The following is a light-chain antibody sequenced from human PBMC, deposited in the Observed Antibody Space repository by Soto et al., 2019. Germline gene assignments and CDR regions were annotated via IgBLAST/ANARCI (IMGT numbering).Light chain of an antibody. CDR1: QSVSRN. Sequence: EIVMTQSPATLSVSTGERATLSCRPSQSVSRNLAWYQQKPGQAPRLLIYGASTRATGIPARFSVSGSGTEFTLTISRLESEDFAVYYCQQYNNWTQTFCQGTKVDIK. J-gene: IGKJ1*01. CDR3: QQYNNWTQT. V-gene: IGKV3-15*01. CDR2: GAS.